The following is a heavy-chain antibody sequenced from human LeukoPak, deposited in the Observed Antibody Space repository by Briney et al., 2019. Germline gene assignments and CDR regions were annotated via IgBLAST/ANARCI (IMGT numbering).Heavy chain of an antibody. D-gene: IGHD1-26*01. CDR1: GFTSSSYA. J-gene: IGHJ3*02. V-gene: IGHV3-30-3*01. CDR3: AREGSVGAFDI. CDR2: ISYDGSNK. Sequence: GRSLRLSCAASGFTSSSYAMHWVRQAPGKGLEWVAVISYDGSNKYYADSVKGRFTISRDNSKNTLYLQMNSLRAEDTAVYYCAREGSVGAFDIWGQGTMVTVSS.